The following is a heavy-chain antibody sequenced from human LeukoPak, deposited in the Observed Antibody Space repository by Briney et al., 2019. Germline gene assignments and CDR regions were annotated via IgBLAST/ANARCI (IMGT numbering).Heavy chain of an antibody. CDR3: AREAEGFSIFDY. CDR2: ISYDGSNK. CDR1: GFTFSDYY. V-gene: IGHV3-30*03. Sequence: GGSLRLSCAASGFTFSDYYMSWIRQAPGKGLEWVAVISYDGSNKYYADSVKGRFTISRDNSKNTLYLQMNSLRAEDTAVYYCAREAEGFSIFDYWGQGTLVTVSS. J-gene: IGHJ4*02. D-gene: IGHD3-3*01.